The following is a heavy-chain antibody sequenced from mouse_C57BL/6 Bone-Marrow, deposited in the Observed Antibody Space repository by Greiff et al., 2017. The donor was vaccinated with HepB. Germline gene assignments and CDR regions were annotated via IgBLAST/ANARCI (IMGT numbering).Heavy chain of an antibody. CDR1: GYAFSSSW. V-gene: IGHV1-82*01. CDR3: ARSGLDSSYAMDY. D-gene: IGHD3-2*02. Sequence: QVQLQQSGPELVKPGASVKISCKASGYAFSSSWMNWVKQRPGKGLEWIGRIYPGDGDTNYNGKFKGKATLTADKSSSTAYMQLSSLTSEDSAVYFCARSGLDSSYAMDYWGQGTSVTVSS. CDR2: IYPGDGDT. J-gene: IGHJ4*01.